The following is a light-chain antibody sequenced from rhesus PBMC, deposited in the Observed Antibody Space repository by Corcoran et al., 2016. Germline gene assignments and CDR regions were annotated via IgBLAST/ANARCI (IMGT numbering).Light chain of an antibody. CDR1: QSVSSY. CDR2: WAS. J-gene: IGKJ2*01. CDR3: YQHSSGYS. Sequence: QVILTQSPATLSLSPGERATLSCRASQSVSSYLAWYQQKPGQAPRHLIHWASSRATGIPDRFSGSRSGTDFTLTISSLEPEDVGVYHCYQHSSGYSFGQGTKVEIK. V-gene: IGKV3-10*01.